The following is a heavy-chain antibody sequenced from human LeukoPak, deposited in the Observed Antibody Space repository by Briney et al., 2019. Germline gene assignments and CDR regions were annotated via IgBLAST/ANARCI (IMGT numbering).Heavy chain of an antibody. CDR1: GFTFSSYS. CDR2: ISSSSSYI. V-gene: IGHV3-21*01. D-gene: IGHD1-26*01. Sequence: GGSLRLSCAAPGFTFSSYSMNWVRQAPGKGLEWVSSISSSSSYIYYADSVKGRFTISRDNAKNSLYLQMNSLRAEDTAVYYCARVSEWDYYYYGMDVWGQGTTVTVSS. CDR3: ARVSEWDYYYYGMDV. J-gene: IGHJ6*02.